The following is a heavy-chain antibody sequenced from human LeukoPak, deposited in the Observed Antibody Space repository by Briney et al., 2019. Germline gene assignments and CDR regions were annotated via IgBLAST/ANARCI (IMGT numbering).Heavy chain of an antibody. CDR3: TRVGYIDEGIDY. D-gene: IGHD5-24*01. CDR1: GFPFSSYW. J-gene: IGHJ4*02. Sequence: GGSQRLSCVASGFPFSSYWMTWVRQAPGKGLEWVANIKQDGSKKSYVDSVKGRFTISRDNAKNSLYLQMNSLRAEDTAIYYCTRVGYIDEGIDYWGQGTLVTVSS. CDR2: IKQDGSKK. V-gene: IGHV3-7*04.